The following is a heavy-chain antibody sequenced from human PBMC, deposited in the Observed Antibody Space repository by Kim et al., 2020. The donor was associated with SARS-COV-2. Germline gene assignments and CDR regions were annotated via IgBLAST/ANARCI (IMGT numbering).Heavy chain of an antibody. CDR3: VIQQTGIVY. Sequence: ASVKVSCKASGYTFTGNYMHWVRQAPGQGLEWMGWINANRGSTNYAQKFQGRVTMTRDTSISTAYMELSRLRSDDTAVYYCVIQQTGIVYWGQGVLVTVSS. V-gene: IGHV1-2*02. J-gene: IGHJ4*02. CDR2: INANRGST. CDR1: GYTFTGNY. D-gene: IGHD1-1*01.